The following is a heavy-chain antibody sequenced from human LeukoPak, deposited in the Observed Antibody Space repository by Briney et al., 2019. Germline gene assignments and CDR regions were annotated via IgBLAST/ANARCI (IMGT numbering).Heavy chain of an antibody. CDR2: IDYRGST. Sequence: PSETLSLTCTVSGGSISNYYWSWIRQPPGKGLEWIAYIDYRGSTTYNPSPKSRVTISVDTSRNQFSLKLSSVTAADTAVYYCARSRSGYSYDHAAFDIWGQGTMVTVSS. CDR1: GGSISNYY. J-gene: IGHJ3*02. V-gene: IGHV4-59*01. CDR3: ARSRSGYSYDHAAFDI. D-gene: IGHD5-18*01.